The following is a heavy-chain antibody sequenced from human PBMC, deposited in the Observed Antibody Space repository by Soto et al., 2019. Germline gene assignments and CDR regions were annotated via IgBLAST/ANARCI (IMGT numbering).Heavy chain of an antibody. D-gene: IGHD3-22*01. J-gene: IGHJ4*02. CDR1: GFTFSSYA. CDR2: ISYDGSNK. Sequence: PGGSLRLSCAASGFTFSSYAMHWVRQAPGKGLEWVAVISYDGSNKYYADSVKGRFTISRDNSKNTLYLQMNSLRAEDTAVYYCARDSGSYYDSSGYYYVQLPFDYWGQGTLVTVSS. V-gene: IGHV3-30-3*01. CDR3: ARDSGSYYDSSGYYYVQLPFDY.